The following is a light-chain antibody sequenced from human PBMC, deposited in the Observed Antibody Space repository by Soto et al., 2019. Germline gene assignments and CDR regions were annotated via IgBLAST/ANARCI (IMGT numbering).Light chain of an antibody. CDR1: STDVGGYNY. Sequence: QSALAQPSSVSGSPGQSITISCTGTSTDVGGYNYVSWYQHHSGKAPKLLIYEVTNRPSGISDRFSGSKSVNTASLTISGLQAEDETDYYCFSYTSSGTYVFGTGTKVTVL. J-gene: IGLJ1*01. CDR3: FSYTSSGTYV. V-gene: IGLV2-14*01. CDR2: EVT.